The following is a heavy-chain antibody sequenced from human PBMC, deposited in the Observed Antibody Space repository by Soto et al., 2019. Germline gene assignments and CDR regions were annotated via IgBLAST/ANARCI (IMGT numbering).Heavy chain of an antibody. D-gene: IGHD6-13*01. CDR2: IIPIFGTA. CDR3: ARTTASGYSSSWYFLSQSGLNSFDY. CDR1: GGTFSSYA. Sequence: GASVKVSCKASGGTFSSYAISWVRQAPGQGLEWMGGIIPIFGTANYAQKFQGRVTITADKSTSTAYMELSSLRSEDTSVYYCARTTASGYSSSWYFLSQSGLNSFDYWGQGTLVPVSS. J-gene: IGHJ4*02. V-gene: IGHV1-69*06.